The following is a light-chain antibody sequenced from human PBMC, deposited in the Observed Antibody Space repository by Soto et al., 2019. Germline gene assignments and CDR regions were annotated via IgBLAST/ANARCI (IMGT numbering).Light chain of an antibody. Sequence: VMTQSPLSLPVTPGEPASISCRSSQSLLHSNGYYYLDWYLQKPGQSPQLLIYLGSHRASGVPDRFSGSGSGTDFTLEISRVEAEDVGVYYCMQTRLLWTFGQGTKVEIK. CDR3: MQTRLLWT. CDR1: QSLLHSNGYYY. CDR2: LGS. J-gene: IGKJ1*01. V-gene: IGKV2-28*01.